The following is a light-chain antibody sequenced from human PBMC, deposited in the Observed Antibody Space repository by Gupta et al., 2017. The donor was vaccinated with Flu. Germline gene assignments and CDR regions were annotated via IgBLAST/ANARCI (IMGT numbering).Light chain of an antibody. CDR2: GAS. J-gene: IGKJ2*01. Sequence: APATLSVSLGERATSSCRASQSLGGTVDRYQHRPGQAPRLVMYGASLSAPGVPARFSGSGSGTEFTLTIISPESDDFAIYYWQQDNNWNLFGQGTKLEI. CDR1: QSLGGT. CDR3: QQDNNWNL. V-gene: IGKV3-15*01.